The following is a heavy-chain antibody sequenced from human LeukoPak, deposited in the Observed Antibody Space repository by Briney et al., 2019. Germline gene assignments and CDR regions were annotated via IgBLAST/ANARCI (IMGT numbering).Heavy chain of an antibody. J-gene: IGHJ1*01. CDR1: GYTFTGYY. CDR2: INPNSGGT. CDR3: ARGPYYYDSSGQNEYFQL. Sequence: ASVKVSCKASGYTFTGYYMHWVRQAPGQGLEWMGWINPNSGGTNYAQKFQGRVTMTRDTSISTAYMELSRLRSDDTAVYYCARGPYYYDSSGQNEYFQLWGQGTLVTVSS. V-gene: IGHV1-2*02. D-gene: IGHD3-22*01.